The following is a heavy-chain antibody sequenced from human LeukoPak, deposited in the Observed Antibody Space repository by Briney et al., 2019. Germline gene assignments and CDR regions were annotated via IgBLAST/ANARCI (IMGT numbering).Heavy chain of an antibody. J-gene: IGHJ5*02. CDR1: GGSFSGYY. D-gene: IGHD6-19*01. V-gene: IGHV4-34*01. CDR2: INHSGST. Sequence: SETLSLTCAVYGGSFSGYYWSWIRQPLGKGLEWIGEINHSGSTNYNPSLKSRVTISVDTSKNQFSLKLSSVTAADTAVYYCARRGYSSGWYHSGWFDPWGQGTLVTVSS. CDR3: ARRGYSSGWYHSGWFDP.